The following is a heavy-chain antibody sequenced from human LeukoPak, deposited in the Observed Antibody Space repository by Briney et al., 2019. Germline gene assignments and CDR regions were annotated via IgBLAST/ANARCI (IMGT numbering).Heavy chain of an antibody. J-gene: IGHJ4*02. D-gene: IGHD1-7*01. CDR3: ARGRKYNWNYEDILDY. V-gene: IGHV4-39*07. CDR1: GGSISGSSYY. Sequence: SETLSLTCTVSGGSISGSSYYWGWIRQPPGKGLEWIGSIYYSGSTYYNPSLKSRVTISVDTSKNQFSLKLSSVTAADTAVYYCARGRKYNWNYEDILDYWGQGTLVTVSS. CDR2: IYYSGST.